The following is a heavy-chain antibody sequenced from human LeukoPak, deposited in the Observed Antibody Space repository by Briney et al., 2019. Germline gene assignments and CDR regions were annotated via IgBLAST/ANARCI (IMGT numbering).Heavy chain of an antibody. V-gene: IGHV3-30*02. CDR1: GFTFSSYG. CDR2: IPYDGANK. CDR3: AKDSESSYSYVDY. J-gene: IGHJ4*02. Sequence: GGSLRLSCAASGFTFSSYGFRWVRQAPGKGLEWVTSIPYDGANKNYVDSVKGRFTISRDNSKNTLYLLMNSLRVEDTAVYYCAKDSESSYSYVDYWGQGTLVTVSS. D-gene: IGHD5-18*01.